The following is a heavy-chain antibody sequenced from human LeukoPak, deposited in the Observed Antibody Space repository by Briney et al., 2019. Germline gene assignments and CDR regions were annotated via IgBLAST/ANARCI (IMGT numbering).Heavy chain of an antibody. CDR2: IYSGGNT. D-gene: IGHD1-26*01. V-gene: IGHV3-66*02. Sequence: PGGSLRLSCAASGFTVSSNYMSWVRQAPGKGLEWVSVIYSGGNTYYADSVKGRFTISRDNSKSTLYLQMNSLRAEDTAVYYCARAGSAASWFDPWGQGTLVTVSS. CDR3: ARAGSAASWFDP. J-gene: IGHJ5*02. CDR1: GFTVSSNY.